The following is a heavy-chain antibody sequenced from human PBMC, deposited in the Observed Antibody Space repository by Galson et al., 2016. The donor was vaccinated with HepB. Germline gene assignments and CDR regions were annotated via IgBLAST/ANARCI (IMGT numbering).Heavy chain of an antibody. J-gene: IGHJ3*02. CDR3: AHRRDWYEIYGYLYPQGFDI. Sequence: PALVKPTQTLTLTCTLSGFSVSTPGVGVGWIRQPPGKALDWLALIYWNDDKSYSPSLKSRLTITKDTSKNKVVLTMRNMDPVDTATYYCAHRRDWYEIYGYLYPQGFDIWGQGTMVTVSS. D-gene: IGHD5-18*01. CDR1: GFSVSTPGVG. V-gene: IGHV2-5*01. CDR2: IYWNDDK.